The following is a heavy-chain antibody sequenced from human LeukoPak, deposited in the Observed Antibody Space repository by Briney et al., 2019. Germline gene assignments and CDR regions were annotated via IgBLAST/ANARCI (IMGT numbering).Heavy chain of an antibody. CDR2: ISAYNGNT. CDR3: ARERLRFLEWYPGSRPSNWFDP. CDR1: GYTFTSYG. Sequence: GASVKVSCKASGYTFTSYGISWVRQAPGQGLEWMGWISAYNGNTNYAQKLQGRVTMTTDTSTSTAYMELRSLRSDDTAVYYCARERLRFLEWYPGSRPSNWFDPWGQGTLVTVSS. J-gene: IGHJ5*02. D-gene: IGHD3-3*01. V-gene: IGHV1-18*01.